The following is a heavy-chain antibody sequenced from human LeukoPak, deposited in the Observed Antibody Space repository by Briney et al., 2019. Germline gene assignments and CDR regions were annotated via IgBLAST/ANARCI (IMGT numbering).Heavy chain of an antibody. J-gene: IGHJ5*02. CDR2: IYYTGST. D-gene: IGHD2-2*01. CDR3: ARHDSLVVPAAMGPTEGNWFDP. Sequence: KPSETLSLTCTVSGGSISSSSYYWGWIRQPPGKGLEWIGSIYYTGSTYYNPSLKSRVTISVDTAKIQFSLKLSSVTAADTAVYYCARHDSLVVPAAMGPTEGNWFDPWGQGTLVTVSS. V-gene: IGHV4-39*01. CDR1: GGSISSSSYY.